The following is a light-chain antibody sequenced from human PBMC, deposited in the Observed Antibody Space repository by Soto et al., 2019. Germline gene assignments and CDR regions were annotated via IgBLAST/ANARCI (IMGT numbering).Light chain of an antibody. Sequence: EIVLTQSPATLSLSPGERVTLSCRASQNIDTYLAWYQQKPGQAPSLLIYDASSRATGLPARFSGSGSGRDFTLTITSLEPEDSAVYYCQQRRNWPLTFG. CDR1: QNIDTY. CDR2: DAS. V-gene: IGKV3-11*02. J-gene: IGKJ3*01. CDR3: QQRRNWPLT.